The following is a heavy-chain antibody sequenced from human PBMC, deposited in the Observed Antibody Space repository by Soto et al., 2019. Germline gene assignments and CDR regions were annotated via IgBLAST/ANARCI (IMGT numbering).Heavy chain of an antibody. D-gene: IGHD3-10*01. CDR1: GGTFSSYA. Sequence: ASVKVSCKASGGTFSSYAISWVRQAPGQGLEWMGGINPIFGTANYAQKFQGRVTITADESTSTAYMELSSLRSEDTAVYYCARDVFSRGSDYYYYYGMDVWGQGTTVTVSS. CDR2: INPIFGTA. V-gene: IGHV1-69*13. CDR3: ARDVFSRGSDYYYYYGMDV. J-gene: IGHJ6*02.